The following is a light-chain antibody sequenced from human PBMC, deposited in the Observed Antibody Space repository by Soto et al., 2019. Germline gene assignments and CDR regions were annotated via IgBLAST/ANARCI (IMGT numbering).Light chain of an antibody. J-gene: IGKJ3*01. CDR1: QDISNY. V-gene: IGKV1-33*01. CDR2: DAS. Sequence: DLQMTQSPSSLSASVGDRVTITCQASQDISNYLNWYQQKPGKAPKLLIYDASNLETGVPSRFSGSGSGTDFTFTITSLHPEDIATYYCQQYDNLPPLFTFGPGTKVDIK. CDR3: QQYDNLPPLFT.